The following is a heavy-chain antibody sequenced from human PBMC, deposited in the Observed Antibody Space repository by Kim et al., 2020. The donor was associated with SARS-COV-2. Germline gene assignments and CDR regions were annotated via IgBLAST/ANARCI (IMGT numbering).Heavy chain of an antibody. CDR2: IKSKTDGGTT. Sequence: GGSLRLSCAASGFTFSNAWMSWVRQAPGKGLEWVGRIKSKTDGGTTDYAASVKGRFTISRDDSKNTLYLQMNSLKTEDTAVYYCTTDLPYYYDSSGYYFGDYWGQGTLVTVSS. V-gene: IGHV3-15*01. CDR3: TTDLPYYYDSSGYYFGDY. D-gene: IGHD3-22*01. CDR1: GFTFSNAW. J-gene: IGHJ4*02.